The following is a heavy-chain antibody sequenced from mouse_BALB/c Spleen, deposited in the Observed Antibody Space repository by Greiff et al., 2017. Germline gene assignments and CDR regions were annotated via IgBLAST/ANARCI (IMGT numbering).Heavy chain of an antibody. Sequence: QVQLKESGPELVKPGASVWISCKASGYTFTSYYIHWVKQRPGQGLEWIGWIYPGNVNTKYNEKFKGKATLTADKSSSTAYMQLSSLTSEDSAVYFCARWGNDYPLFDYWGQGTTLTVSS. D-gene: IGHD2-4*01. CDR3: ARWGNDYPLFDY. CDR1: GYTFTSYY. J-gene: IGHJ2*01. V-gene: IGHV1S56*01. CDR2: IYPGNVNT.